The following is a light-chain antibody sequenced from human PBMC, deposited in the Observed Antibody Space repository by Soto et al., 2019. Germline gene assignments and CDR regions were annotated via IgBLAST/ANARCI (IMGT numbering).Light chain of an antibody. CDR1: SSDVGIYNL. CDR3: CSYAGSSTLV. CDR2: EGS. Sequence: QSALTQPASVSGSPGQSITISCTGASSDVGIYNLVSWYQQHPGKAPKLMIYEGSQRPSGVSNRFSGSKSGNTASLTISGLQAEEEVDYYCCSYAGSSTLVFGGGTKLTVL. V-gene: IGLV2-23*01. J-gene: IGLJ2*01.